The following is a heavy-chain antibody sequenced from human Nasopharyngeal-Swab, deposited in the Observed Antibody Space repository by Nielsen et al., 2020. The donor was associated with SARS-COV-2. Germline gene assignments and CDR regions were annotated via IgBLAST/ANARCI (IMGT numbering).Heavy chain of an antibody. V-gene: IGHV3-33*01. D-gene: IGHD6-19*01. CDR2: IWYDGSNK. Sequence: GESRKISCAASGFTFSSYGMHWVRQAPGKGLEWVAVIWYDGSNKYYADSVKGRFTISRDNSKNTLYLQMNSLRAEDTAVYYCARDEAVAQLSYYGMDVWGQGTTVTVSS. J-gene: IGHJ6*02. CDR3: ARDEAVAQLSYYGMDV. CDR1: GFTFSSYG.